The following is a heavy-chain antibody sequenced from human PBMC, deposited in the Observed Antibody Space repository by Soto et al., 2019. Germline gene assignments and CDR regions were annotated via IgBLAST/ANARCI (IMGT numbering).Heavy chain of an antibody. V-gene: IGHV1-46*01. J-gene: IGHJ5*02. CDR1: GYTFTIYY. CDR2: IDPSGGGT. D-gene: IGHD2-15*01. Sequence: QVQLVQSGAEVKKPGASVKVSCKASGYTFTIYYMHWVRQAPGQGLEWMGIIDPSGGGTSYAQKFQGRLTMTSDTSTSTVYMEQSSLRSEDTAVYYCARDRVDCSGGNCWRSVEDTWGQGTLVTVSS. CDR3: ARDRVDCSGGNCWRSVEDT.